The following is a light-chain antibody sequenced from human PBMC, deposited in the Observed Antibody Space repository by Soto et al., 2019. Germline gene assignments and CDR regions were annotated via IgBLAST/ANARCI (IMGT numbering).Light chain of an antibody. Sequence: EIVLTQSPVTLSLSPGERATLSCRASQSVSSIYLAWYQQKPGQAPTLLIYGASSRPTGIPDRFSGSGSGTDFTLTISRLEPEDFAVYYCQQYGSSALTFGGGTKVDIK. CDR1: QSVSSIY. CDR2: GAS. J-gene: IGKJ4*01. CDR3: QQYGSSALT. V-gene: IGKV3-20*01.